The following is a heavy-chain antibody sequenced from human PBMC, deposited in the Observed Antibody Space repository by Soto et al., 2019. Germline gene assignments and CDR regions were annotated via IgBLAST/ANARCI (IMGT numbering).Heavy chain of an antibody. J-gene: IGHJ4*02. Sequence: SETLSLTCIVSGGSINSCYWRWIRQPPGKALAWIGYIHYSGDTKYRASLNGRLFISVDTSQNQCSLWVNSVTAADTAVYYCARGAYCGTDCFYYFDSLGQGTLVTVSA. CDR3: ARGAYCGTDCFYYFDS. CDR2: IHYSGDT. V-gene: IGHV4-59*01. D-gene: IGHD2-21*02. CDR1: GGSINSCY.